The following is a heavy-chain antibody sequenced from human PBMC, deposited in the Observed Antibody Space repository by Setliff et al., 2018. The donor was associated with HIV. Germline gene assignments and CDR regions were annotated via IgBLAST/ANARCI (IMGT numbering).Heavy chain of an antibody. CDR2: INHSGST. Sequence: SSETLSLTCAVYGGSFSGYYWSWIRQPPGKGLEWIGEINHSGSTKYNPSLKSRVTISVDTSKNQFSLKLSSVTAADTAVYYCARGTAYYNFWSGYSQDYYYYMDVWGKGTTVTVSS. V-gene: IGHV4-34*01. D-gene: IGHD3-3*01. CDR1: GGSFSGYY. CDR3: ARGTAYYNFWSGYSQDYYYYMDV. J-gene: IGHJ6*03.